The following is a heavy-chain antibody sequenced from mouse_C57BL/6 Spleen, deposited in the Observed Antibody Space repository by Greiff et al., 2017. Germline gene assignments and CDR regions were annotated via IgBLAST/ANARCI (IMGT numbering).Heavy chain of an antibody. J-gene: IGHJ2*01. CDR1: GYAFTNYL. V-gene: IGHV1-54*01. D-gene: IGHD2-4*01. CDR3: ARKYDYVPFDY. Sequence: QVQLKQSGAELVRPGTSVKVSCKASGYAFTNYLIEWVKQRPGQGLEWIGVINPGSGGTNYNEKFKGKATLTADKSSSTAYMQLSSLTSEDSAVYFCARKYDYVPFDYWGQGTTLTVSS. CDR2: INPGSGGT.